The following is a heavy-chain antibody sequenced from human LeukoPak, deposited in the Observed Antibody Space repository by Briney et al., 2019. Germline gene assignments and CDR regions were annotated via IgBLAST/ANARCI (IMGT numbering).Heavy chain of an antibody. J-gene: IGHJ1*01. D-gene: IGHD2-2*01. CDR1: GFTFSSFP. CDR2: IHYDGSNK. CDR3: AREANGCSSTSCYAGAEYFQH. V-gene: IGHV3-30-3*01. Sequence: GGPLSLSGAASGFTFSSFPRPWVGKAPGKGLEGGAVIHYDGSNKYYADSVKGRFTISRDNSKNTLYLQMNSLRAEDTAVYYCAREANGCSSTSCYAGAEYFQHWGQGTLVTVSS.